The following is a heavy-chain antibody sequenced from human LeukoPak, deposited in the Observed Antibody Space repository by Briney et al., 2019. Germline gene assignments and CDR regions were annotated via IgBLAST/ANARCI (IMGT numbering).Heavy chain of an antibody. J-gene: IGHJ4*02. CDR3: AKASGSSPDYFDY. Sequence: GGSLRLSCAASGFTFSSYSMNWVRQAPGKGLEWVSSISSSSSYIYYADSVKGRFTISRDNAKNSLYLQMNSLRAEDTAVYYCAKASGSSPDYFDYWGQGTLVTVSS. V-gene: IGHV3-21*01. CDR2: ISSSSSYI. CDR1: GFTFSSYS. D-gene: IGHD2-15*01.